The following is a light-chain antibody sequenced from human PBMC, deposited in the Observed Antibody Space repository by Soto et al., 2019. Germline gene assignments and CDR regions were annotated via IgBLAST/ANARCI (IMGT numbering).Light chain of an antibody. Sequence: EIVLTQSPGTLSLSPRERATLSCRASQSVTSNSLAWYQHRPGQAPRLLIYGVSNRAPGIPDRFSGSGSGTHFTLTISRLVPEDFAVYYCQQYAASPRTFGQGTQVEVK. CDR1: QSVTSNS. CDR3: QQYAASPRT. J-gene: IGKJ1*01. CDR2: GVS. V-gene: IGKV3-20*01.